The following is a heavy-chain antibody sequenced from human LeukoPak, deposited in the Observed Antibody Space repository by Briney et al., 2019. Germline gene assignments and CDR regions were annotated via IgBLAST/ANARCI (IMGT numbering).Heavy chain of an antibody. CDR2: INPSGGST. V-gene: IGHV1-46*01. CDR1: GYTFTSYY. CDR3: ARLDLADYGDYGFDY. Sequence: ASVEVSCKASGYTFTSYYMHWVRQAPGQGLEWMGIINPSGGSTSYAQKFQGRVTMTRDTSTSTVYMELSSLRSEDTAVYYCARLDLADYGDYGFDYWGQGTLVTVSS. J-gene: IGHJ4*02. D-gene: IGHD4-17*01.